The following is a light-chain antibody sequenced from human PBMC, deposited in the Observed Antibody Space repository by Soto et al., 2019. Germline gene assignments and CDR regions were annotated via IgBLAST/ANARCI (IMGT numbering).Light chain of an antibody. CDR1: QSLLHSSGRYY. J-gene: IGKJ4*01. Sequence: DIVMTQSPLSLPVTPGEPASISCRSSQSLLHSSGRYYLDCYLQTPGQSPQLLLHLGSHRATVVPERFRGRVSDTDFPPTISIVAAEDVGIYYRIQARQTSFTFGSGTRVQIK. CDR2: LGS. V-gene: IGKV2-28*01. CDR3: IQARQTSFT.